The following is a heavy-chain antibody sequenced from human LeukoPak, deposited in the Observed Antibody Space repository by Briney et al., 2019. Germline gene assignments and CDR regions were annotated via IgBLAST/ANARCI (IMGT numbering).Heavy chain of an antibody. CDR1: GFPISSYW. Sequence: PGGSLRLSCAASGFPISSYWMSWVRQVPGKGLESVAHIKHDSSETYYVDTVRGRFIISRDNAKNSLYLQMNSPRVEDTAVYHCARGPTDFDASDIWGHGTLVTVSS. CDR3: ARGPTDFDASDI. J-gene: IGHJ3*02. CDR2: IKHDSSET. V-gene: IGHV3-7*01.